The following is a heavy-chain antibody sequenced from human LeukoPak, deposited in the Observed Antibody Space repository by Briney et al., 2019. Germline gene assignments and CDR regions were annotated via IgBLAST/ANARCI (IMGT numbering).Heavy chain of an antibody. CDR1: GGSISSYY. Sequence: PSETLSLTCTVSGGSISSYYWSWIRQHPGKGLEWIGYIYYSGSTYYNPSLKSRVTISVDTSKNQFSLKLSSVTAADTAVYYCAREAGATTSPFDYWGQGTLVTVSS. J-gene: IGHJ4*02. CDR3: AREAGATTSPFDY. D-gene: IGHD1-26*01. V-gene: IGHV4-59*06. CDR2: IYYSGST.